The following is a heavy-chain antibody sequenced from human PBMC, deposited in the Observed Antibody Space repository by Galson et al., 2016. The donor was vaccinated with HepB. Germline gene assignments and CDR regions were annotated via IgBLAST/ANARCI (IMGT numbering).Heavy chain of an antibody. CDR3: ARFPYPSAWYG. V-gene: IGHV4-59*08. CDR1: GGSISSYY. Sequence: SETLSLTCTVSGGSISSYYWSWIRQPPGKGLEWIGDIYYSGRTNYNPSHQSRVTISIDTSKNHFSLRLRSVTAADTAVYYCARFPYPSAWYGWGHGTQVTVSS. CDR2: IYYSGRT. J-gene: IGHJ4*01. D-gene: IGHD6-19*01.